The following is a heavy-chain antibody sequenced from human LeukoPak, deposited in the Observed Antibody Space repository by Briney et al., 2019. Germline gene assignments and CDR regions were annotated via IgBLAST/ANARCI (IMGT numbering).Heavy chain of an antibody. D-gene: IGHD5-18*01. V-gene: IGHV3-7*01. CDR2: IKQDGSEK. CDR3: AREIRGYRVRRGFDP. CDR1: GFPFSSYW. J-gene: IGHJ5*02. Sequence: GGSLRLSCSASGFPFSSYWMSWVRQAPGKGLEWVANIKQDGSEKYYVASVKGRFTISRDNTNNSLYLQMSSLRAGDTAVYYCAREIRGYRVRRGFDPWGQGTLVTVSS.